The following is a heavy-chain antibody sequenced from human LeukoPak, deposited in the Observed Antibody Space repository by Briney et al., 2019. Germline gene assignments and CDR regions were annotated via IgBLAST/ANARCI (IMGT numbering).Heavy chain of an antibody. Sequence: GGSLRLSCAASGFTFSSYGMHWVRQAPGKGLEWVAVIWYDGSNKYYADSVKGRFTISRDNSKNTLYLQMNSLRAEDTAVYYCARAIDYKQQWLGQWYYGMDVWGQGTTVTVSS. D-gene: IGHD6-19*01. CDR3: ARAIDYKQQWLGQWYYGMDV. CDR2: IWYDGSNK. CDR1: GFTFSSYG. J-gene: IGHJ6*02. V-gene: IGHV3-33*01.